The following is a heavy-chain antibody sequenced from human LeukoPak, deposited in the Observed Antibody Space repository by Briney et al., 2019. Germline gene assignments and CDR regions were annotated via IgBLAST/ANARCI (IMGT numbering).Heavy chain of an antibody. CDR3: TKDTSAGSGSYFDY. CDR1: GLTFDDYA. D-gene: IGHD3-10*01. J-gene: IGHJ4*02. Sequence: GGSLRLPCAASGLTFDDYAMHWVRQAPGKGLEWVSGISWNSGSIGYADSVKGRFTISRDNAKNSLYLQMNSLRAEDMALYYCTKDTSAGSGSYFDYWGQGTLVTVSS. CDR2: ISWNSGSI. V-gene: IGHV3-9*03.